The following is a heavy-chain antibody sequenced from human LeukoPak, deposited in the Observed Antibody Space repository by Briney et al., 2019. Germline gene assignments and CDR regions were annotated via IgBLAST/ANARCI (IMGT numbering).Heavy chain of an antibody. CDR1: GGPISSYY. V-gene: IGHV4-59*01. Sequence: SETLSLTCTVSGGPISSYYWSWIRQPPGKGLEWIGYIYYSGSTNYNPSLKSRVTISVDTSKNQFSLKLSSVTAADTAVYYCARGEIAVAGIDYWGQGTLVTVSS. CDR3: ARGEIAVAGIDY. D-gene: IGHD6-19*01. J-gene: IGHJ4*02. CDR2: IYYSGST.